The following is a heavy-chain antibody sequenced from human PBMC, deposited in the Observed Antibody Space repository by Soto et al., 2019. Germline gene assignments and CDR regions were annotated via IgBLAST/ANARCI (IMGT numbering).Heavy chain of an antibody. CDR1: EFTFRSYW. CDR2: ISGDGSST. CDR3: ARSLPGTYGAFDL. V-gene: IGHV3-74*01. J-gene: IGHJ3*01. Sequence: VGSLRLSCAASEFTFRSYWMHWVHQSPGKGLVWVSRISGDGSSTNYADSVKGRFTISRDNAKNTVYLQIDSLRAEDTAVYYCARSLPGTYGAFDLWGQGTMVTVSS. D-gene: IGHD1-7*01.